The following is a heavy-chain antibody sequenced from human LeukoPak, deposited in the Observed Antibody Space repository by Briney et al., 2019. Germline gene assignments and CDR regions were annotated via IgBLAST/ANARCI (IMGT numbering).Heavy chain of an antibody. J-gene: IGHJ5*02. V-gene: IGHV3-49*04. CDR2: IRSKAYGGTT. D-gene: IGHD2/OR15-2a*01. CDR1: GFTFGDYA. CDR3: ARGKTSQNIVTRKTYNWFDP. Sequence: PGGSLRLSCTASGFTFGDYAMSWVRQAPGKGLEWVGFIRSKAYGGTTEYAASVKGRFTISRDNAKNSLYLQMKSLRAEDTAVYYCARGKTSQNIVTRKTYNWFDPWGQGTLVTVSS.